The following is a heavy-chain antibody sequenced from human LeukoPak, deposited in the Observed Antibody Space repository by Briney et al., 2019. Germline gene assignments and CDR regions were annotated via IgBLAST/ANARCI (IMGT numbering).Heavy chain of an antibody. Sequence: GGSLRLSCAASGFTFSSYAMHWVRQAPGKGLEWVSFIYSGGNTHYSDSVKGRFAISRDNSKNTLYLQMNSLRAEDTAVYYCARRAGEYSHPYDYWGQGTLVTVSS. CDR2: IYSGGNT. CDR3: ARRAGEYSHPYDY. CDR1: GFTFSSYA. V-gene: IGHV3-53*01. J-gene: IGHJ4*02. D-gene: IGHD4-17*01.